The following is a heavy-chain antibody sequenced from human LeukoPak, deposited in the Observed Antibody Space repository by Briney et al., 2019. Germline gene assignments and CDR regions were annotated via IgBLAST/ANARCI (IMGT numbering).Heavy chain of an antibody. J-gene: IGHJ4*02. V-gene: IGHV4-59*01. Sequence: SETLSLTCTVSGGFISSYYWSWIRQPPGKGLEWIGYIYYSGSTNYNPSLKSRVTISVDTSKNQFSLKLSSVTAADTAVYYCARRRSGYGSGLYDYWGQGTLVTVSS. CDR3: ARRRSGYGSGLYDY. CDR1: GGFISSYY. D-gene: IGHD3-10*01. CDR2: IYYSGST.